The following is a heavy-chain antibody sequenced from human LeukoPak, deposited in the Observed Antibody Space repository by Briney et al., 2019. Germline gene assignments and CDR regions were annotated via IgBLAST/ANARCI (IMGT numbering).Heavy chain of an antibody. CDR3: ARKGSGTYAFDY. V-gene: IGHV4-59*04. CDR2: IYNSGST. CDR1: GGSISSYY. J-gene: IGHJ4*02. D-gene: IGHD1-26*01. Sequence: SETLSLTCTVSGGSISSYYWSWIRQPPGKGLEWIGYIYNSGSTYYNPSLKSRVTMSVDTSTNQFALKLNSVTAVDTAVYYCARKGSGTYAFDYWGQGTLVTVSS.